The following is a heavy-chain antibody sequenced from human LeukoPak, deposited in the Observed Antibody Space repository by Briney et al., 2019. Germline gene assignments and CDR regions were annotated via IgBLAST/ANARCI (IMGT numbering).Heavy chain of an antibody. V-gene: IGHV1-2*02. CDR2: INPNSGGT. Sequence: GASVKVSCKASGYTFTGYYMHWVRQAPGQGLEWMGWINPNSGGTNYAQKFQGRVTMTRDTSISTAYMELSRLRSDDTAVCYCARDLTGHDAFDIWGQGTMVTVSS. CDR1: GYTFTGYY. D-gene: IGHD7-27*01. J-gene: IGHJ3*02. CDR3: ARDLTGHDAFDI.